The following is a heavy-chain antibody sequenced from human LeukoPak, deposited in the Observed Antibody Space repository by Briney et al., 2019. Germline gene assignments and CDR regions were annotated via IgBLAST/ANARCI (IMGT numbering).Heavy chain of an antibody. J-gene: IGHJ5*02. CDR1: GGSFSGYC. CDR3: ARERRKSIAAVGAYH. V-gene: IGHV4-34*01. D-gene: IGHD6-13*01. CDR2: IDHRANT. Sequence: SETLSLTCAVYGGSFSGYCWTWIRQSPGKGLEWIGEIDHRANTNYNPSLKSRVTMSVDTSKNQFSLKMNFVTAADTAVYYCARERRKSIAAVGAYHWGQGTLVTVSS.